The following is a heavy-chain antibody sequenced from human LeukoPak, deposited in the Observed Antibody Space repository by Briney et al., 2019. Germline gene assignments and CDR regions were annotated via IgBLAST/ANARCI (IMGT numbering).Heavy chain of an antibody. D-gene: IGHD3-3*01. V-gene: IGHV3-21*01. CDR3: ARGAHGVVTSFDY. Sequence: PGGSLRLSCAASGFAFGDFSINWVRQAPGKGLEWVSAISSTGTYMYYADSVRGRFTISRDNAKNSLYLQMNSLRAEDTAVYYCARGAHGVVTSFDYWGQGTLVTVSS. J-gene: IGHJ4*02. CDR1: GFAFGDFS. CDR2: ISSTGTYM.